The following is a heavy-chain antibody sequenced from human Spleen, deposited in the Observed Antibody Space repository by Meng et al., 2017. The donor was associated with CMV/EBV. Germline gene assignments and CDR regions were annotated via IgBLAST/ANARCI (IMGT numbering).Heavy chain of an antibody. Sequence: ASVKVSCKASGYTFTAHYFHWVRQAPGQGLEWMGWIHPHRGDTNYAQQFQGRVTLTRDTSIDTAYLELNRLTSDDTAVYYCARDPYCSGANCYAGGMDIWGQGTAVTVSS. V-gene: IGHV1-2*02. D-gene: IGHD2-2*01. CDR2: IHPHRGDT. CDR1: GYTFTAHY. J-gene: IGHJ6*02. CDR3: ARDPYCSGANCYAGGMDI.